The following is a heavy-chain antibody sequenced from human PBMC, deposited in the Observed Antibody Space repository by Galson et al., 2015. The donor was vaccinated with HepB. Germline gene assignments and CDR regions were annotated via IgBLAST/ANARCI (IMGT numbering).Heavy chain of an antibody. Sequence: QSGAEVKKPGESLKISCKASGYTFANYWIGWVRQMPGKGLEWMGIIHPGDFDTRYSPSFQGRVSMSADKSITTVYLQWSSLKASDTAIYYCARRERSCFDGNCDFYWFDSWGQGTLVTVSS. CDR3: ARRERSCFDGNCDFYWFDS. CDR2: IHPGDFDT. CDR1: GYTFANYW. J-gene: IGHJ5*01. D-gene: IGHD2-21*01. V-gene: IGHV5-51*01.